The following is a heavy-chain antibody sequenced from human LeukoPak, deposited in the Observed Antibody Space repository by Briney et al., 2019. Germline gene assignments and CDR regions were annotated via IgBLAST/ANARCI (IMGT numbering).Heavy chain of an antibody. V-gene: IGHV3-21*01. J-gene: IGHJ4*02. D-gene: IGHD3-10*01. CDR3: ARGRWFPWYPFDY. Sequence: KPGGSLRLSCSASGFTFSSYSMNWVRQAPGKGLEWVSSISSSSVYIYYADSVKGRFTISRDNAKDSLYLQMNSLRAEDTAVYYCARGRWFPWYPFDYWGQGTLVTVSS. CDR1: GFTFSSYS. CDR2: ISSSSVYI.